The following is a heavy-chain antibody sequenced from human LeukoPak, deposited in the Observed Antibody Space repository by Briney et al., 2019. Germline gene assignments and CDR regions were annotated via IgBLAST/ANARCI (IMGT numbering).Heavy chain of an antibody. CDR1: GYTFTGYY. J-gene: IGHJ4*02. CDR2: INPNSGGT. V-gene: IGHV1-2*02. D-gene: IGHD3-3*01. CDR3: ARETITIFGVVRFPDY. Sequence: ASVKVSCKASGYTFTGYYMHWVRQAPGQGLEWMGWINPNSGGTNYAQKFQGRVTMTRDTSISTAYMELSRLRSDDTAVYYCARETITIFGVVRFPDYWGQGTLVTVSS.